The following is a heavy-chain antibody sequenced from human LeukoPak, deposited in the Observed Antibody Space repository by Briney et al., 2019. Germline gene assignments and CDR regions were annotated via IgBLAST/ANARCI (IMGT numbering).Heavy chain of an antibody. Sequence: PGGSLRLSCAASGFTVSSNYMSWVRQPPGKGLEWIGEINHSGSTNYNPSLKSRVTISVDTSKNQFSLKLSSVTAADTAVYFAAAGRAGYYYYYMDVWGKGTTVTVSS. V-gene: IGHV4-34*08. D-gene: IGHD6-13*01. J-gene: IGHJ6*03. CDR1: GFTVSSNY. CDR3: AAGRAGYYYYYMDV. CDR2: INHSGST.